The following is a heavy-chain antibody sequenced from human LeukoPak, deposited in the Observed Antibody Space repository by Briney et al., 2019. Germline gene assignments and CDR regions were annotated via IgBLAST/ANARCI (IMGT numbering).Heavy chain of an antibody. CDR1: GFTFSSYW. CDR3: AREVGATDY. D-gene: IGHD1-26*01. J-gene: IGHJ4*02. Sequence: GGSLRLSCVASGFTFSSYWMSWVRQAPGKGLEWVANIKQDGSEKYYVDSVKGRFTISRDNAKNSLYLQMNSLRAEDTAVYYCAREVGATDYWGQGTLVTVSS. V-gene: IGHV3-7*01. CDR2: IKQDGSEK.